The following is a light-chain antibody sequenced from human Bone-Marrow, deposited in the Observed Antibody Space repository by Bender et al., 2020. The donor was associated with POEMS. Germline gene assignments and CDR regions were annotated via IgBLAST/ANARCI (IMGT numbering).Light chain of an antibody. CDR1: KIGTKS. V-gene: IGLV3-21*02. Sequence: SYVLTQPPSVSVAPGQTARFTCGGDKIGTKSVHWYQQKPDQAPVLVVYDDREQRSGIPERFFGSSSGNTATLTITRVEAGDEADYFCQVWDTSADHVVFGGGTKLTVL. J-gene: IGLJ3*02. CDR2: DDR. CDR3: QVWDTSADHVV.